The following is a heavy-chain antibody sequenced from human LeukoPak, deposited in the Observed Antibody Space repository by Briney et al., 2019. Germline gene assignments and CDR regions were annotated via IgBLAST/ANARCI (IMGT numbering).Heavy chain of an antibody. J-gene: IGHJ5*02. CDR1: DFTFSSSS. V-gene: IGHV3-48*01. D-gene: IGHD2-21*01. CDR2: ISSGSSNI. CDR3: SRDNSPRFRFDP. Sequence: PGGSLRPSYAASDFTFSSSSINSIRQAPGKGLEWVSYISSGSSNICYADSVKGRFTISRDNAKNSLYLQMNSLRAENTAVYHCSRDNSPRFRFDPWGQGTLVTVSS.